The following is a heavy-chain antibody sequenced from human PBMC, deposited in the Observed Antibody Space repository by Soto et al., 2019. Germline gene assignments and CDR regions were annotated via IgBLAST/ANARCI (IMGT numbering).Heavy chain of an antibody. Sequence: QVQLVQSGAEVKKPGASVKVSCKASGYTFTSYYMHWVRQAPGQGLEWMGIINPSGGSTSYAQKLQGRVTMTRDTSTSTVYMELSSLSSEDTAVYYCATAGSPKFDYWGQGTLVTVSS. CDR3: ATAGSPKFDY. J-gene: IGHJ4*02. CDR2: INPSGGST. V-gene: IGHV1-46*04. CDR1: GYTFTSYY.